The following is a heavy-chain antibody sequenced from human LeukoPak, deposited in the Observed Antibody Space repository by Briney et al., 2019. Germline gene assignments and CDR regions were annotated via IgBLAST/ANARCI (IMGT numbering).Heavy chain of an antibody. D-gene: IGHD1-26*01. CDR1: GGSISSSSYY. V-gene: IGHV4-39*07. J-gene: IGHJ4*02. Sequence: SETLSLTCTVSGGSISSSSYYWGWIRQPPGKGLEWIGSIYHSGSTYYNPSLKSRVTISVDTSKNQFSLKLSSVTAADTAVYYCARDERVGATEYYFDYWGQGTLVTVSS. CDR3: ARDERVGATEYYFDY. CDR2: IYHSGST.